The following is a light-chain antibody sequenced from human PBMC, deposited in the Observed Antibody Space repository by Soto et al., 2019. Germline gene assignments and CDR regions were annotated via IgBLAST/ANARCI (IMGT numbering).Light chain of an antibody. J-gene: IGKJ5*01. Sequence: DIPMTQSPSSLSASVGDRVTVTCRTSQNIYNYLNWYQQKPGKAPKLLIYAASSVQSGVPLRFSGTGSGTDFTLTISSLQPEDFATYYCEQTYSTPVTFGQGKRLDVK. CDR3: EQTYSTPVT. CDR1: QNIYNY. CDR2: AAS. V-gene: IGKV1-39*01.